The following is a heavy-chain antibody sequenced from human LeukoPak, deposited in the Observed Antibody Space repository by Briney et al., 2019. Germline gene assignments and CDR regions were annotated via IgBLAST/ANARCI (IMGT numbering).Heavy chain of an antibody. Sequence: PGGSLRLSCAASGFTFSDYGIHWVRLAPGKGLEWGGVTSPDGSNKFYADSVKGRFTVSRDNSKNTLYLQMNSLRAEDTAVYYCARDNDPDYSSSPGWFDLWGQGTLVTVSS. J-gene: IGHJ5*02. D-gene: IGHD3-22*01. CDR2: TSPDGSNK. CDR1: GFTFSDYG. CDR3: ARDNDPDYSSSPGWFDL. V-gene: IGHV3-30*06.